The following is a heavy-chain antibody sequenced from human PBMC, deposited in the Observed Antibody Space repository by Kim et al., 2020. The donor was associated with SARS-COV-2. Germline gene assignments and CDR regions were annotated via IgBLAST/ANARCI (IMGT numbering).Heavy chain of an antibody. J-gene: IGHJ6*02. CDR2: INHSGST. Sequence: SETLSLTCAVYGGSFSGYYWSWIRQPPGKGLEWIGEINHSGSTNYNPSLKSRVTISVDTSKNQFSLKLSSVTAADTAVYYCARGIYPQWGGYYYYYYGMDVWGQGTTVTVSS. CDR3: ARGIYPQWGGYYYYYYGMDV. V-gene: IGHV4-34*01. CDR1: GGSFSGYY. D-gene: IGHD2-8*01.